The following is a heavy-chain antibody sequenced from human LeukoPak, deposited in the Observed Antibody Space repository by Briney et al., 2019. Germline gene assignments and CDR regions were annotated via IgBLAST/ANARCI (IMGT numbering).Heavy chain of an antibody. CDR2: IYYSGST. CDR3: ATVSGFLWAFDI. CDR1: GGSISSGDYY. Sequence: SETLSLTCTVSGGSISSGDYYWSWIRQPPGKGLEWIGYIYYSGSTYYNPSLKSRVTISVDTSKNQFSLKLSSVTAADTAVYYCATVSGFLWAFDIWGQGTMVTVSS. J-gene: IGHJ3*02. V-gene: IGHV4-30-4*01. D-gene: IGHD3-16*01.